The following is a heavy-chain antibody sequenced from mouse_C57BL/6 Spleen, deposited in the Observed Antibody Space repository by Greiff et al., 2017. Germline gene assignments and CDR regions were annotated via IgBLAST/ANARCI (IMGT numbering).Heavy chain of an antibody. J-gene: IGHJ1*03. V-gene: IGHV1-76*01. CDR1: GYTFTDYY. Sequence: QVQLQQSGAELVRPGASVKLSCKASGYTFTDYYINWVKQRPGQGLEWIARIYPGSGNTYYNEKFKGKATLTAEKSSSTAYMQLSSLTSEDSAVYVCARDGYDDGYFSYWYFDVWGTGTTVTVSS. CDR2: IYPGSGNT. CDR3: ARDGYDDGYFSYWYFDV. D-gene: IGHD2-3*01.